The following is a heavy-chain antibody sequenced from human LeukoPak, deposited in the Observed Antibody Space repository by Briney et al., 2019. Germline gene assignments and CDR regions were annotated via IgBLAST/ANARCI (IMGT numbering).Heavy chain of an antibody. J-gene: IGHJ5*02. CDR1: GFTFSSYS. CDR3: ARERGGWFDP. Sequence: PGGSLRLSCAASGFTFSSYSMNWVRQAPGKGLEWVSSISSSSSYMYYADSVKGRFTISRDNAKNSLYLQLNSLRGEDTAVYYCARERGGWFDPWGQGTLVTVSS. D-gene: IGHD3-10*01. V-gene: IGHV3-21*01. CDR2: ISSSSSYM.